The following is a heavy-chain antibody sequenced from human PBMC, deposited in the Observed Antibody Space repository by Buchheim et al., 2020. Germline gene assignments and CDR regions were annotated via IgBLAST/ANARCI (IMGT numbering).Heavy chain of an antibody. CDR3: SKDMSGAEDS. Sequence: EVQVVESGGGLVQPGGSLRLSCAASGFTFGRYWMHWVRQAPGGALVWVSRINEDGSHTTYTDSVKGRFTISRDNAKNTLYLQMNSLTAEDTAVYHCSKDMSGAEDSWGQGTL. J-gene: IGHJ4*02. D-gene: IGHD2-15*01. V-gene: IGHV3-74*03. CDR2: INEDGSHT. CDR1: GFTFGRYW.